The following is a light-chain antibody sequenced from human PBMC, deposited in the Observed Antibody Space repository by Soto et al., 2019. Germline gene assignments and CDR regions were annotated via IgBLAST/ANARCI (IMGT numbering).Light chain of an antibody. CDR1: SSNIGSNT. J-gene: IGLJ2*01. CDR2: TNN. CDR3: ATWDDSLNGDVV. V-gene: IGLV1-44*01. Sequence: QAVLTQPPSASGTPGQRVTISCSGSSSNIGSNTVNWSQQLPGTAPKLLIYTNNQRPSGVPDRFSGSKSGTSASLAISGLQSEDEADYYSATWDDSLNGDVVFGGGTKLTVL.